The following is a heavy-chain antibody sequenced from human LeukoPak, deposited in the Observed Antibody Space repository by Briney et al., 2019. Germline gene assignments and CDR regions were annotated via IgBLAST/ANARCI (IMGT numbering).Heavy chain of an antibody. D-gene: IGHD6-13*01. CDR2: IYYSGST. CDR1: GGSISSSSYY. CDR3: ARVVAAGTVFDY. V-gene: IGHV4-39*07. Sequence: SETLSLTCTVSGGSISSSSYYWGWIRQPPGKGLEWIGSIYYSGSTYYNPSLKSRVTISVDKSKNQFSLKLSSVTAADTAVYYCARVVAAGTVFDYWGQGTLVTVSS. J-gene: IGHJ4*02.